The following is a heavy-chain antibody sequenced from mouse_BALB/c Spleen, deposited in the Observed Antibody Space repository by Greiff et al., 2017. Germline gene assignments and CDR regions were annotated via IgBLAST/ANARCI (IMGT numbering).Heavy chain of an antibody. CDR2: INPSTGYT. Sequence: QVQLQQSGAELAKPGASVKMSCKASGYTFTSYWMHWVKQRPGQGLEWIGYINPSTGYTEYNQKFKDKATLTADKSSSTAYMQLSSLTSEDSAVYYCAIYYDYDRGFAYWGQGTLVTVSA. V-gene: IGHV1-7*01. D-gene: IGHD2-4*01. CDR3: AIYYDYDRGFAY. CDR1: GYTFTSYW. J-gene: IGHJ3*01.